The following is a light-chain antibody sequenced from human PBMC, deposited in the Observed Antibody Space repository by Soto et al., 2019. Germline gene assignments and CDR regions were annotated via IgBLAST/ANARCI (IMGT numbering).Light chain of an antibody. V-gene: IGKV1-5*03. CDR1: QSISTG. CDR3: QQYKSYS. J-gene: IGKJ3*01. Sequence: DIQMTQSPSTLSASVGDRVTITCRASQSISTGLAWYQQKPGRAPKLLIDKASNLESGVPSRFSGSGSGTEFTLTIRSLQPDNFASYYCQQYKSYSFGPGTKVDLK. CDR2: KAS.